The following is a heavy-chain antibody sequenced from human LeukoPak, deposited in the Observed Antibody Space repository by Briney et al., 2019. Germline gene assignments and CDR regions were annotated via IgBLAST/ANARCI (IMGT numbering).Heavy chain of an antibody. Sequence: ASVKVSCKASGYTFTSYDINWVRQVTGQGLEWMGWINPNSGNTGYAQQFQGRVTMTRNTSISTAYMELSSLRSEDSAVYYCAREGGYGDYGAASYWGQGTLVTVSS. CDR1: GYTFTSYD. CDR3: AREGGYGDYGAASY. CDR2: INPNSGNT. D-gene: IGHD4-17*01. V-gene: IGHV1-8*01. J-gene: IGHJ4*02.